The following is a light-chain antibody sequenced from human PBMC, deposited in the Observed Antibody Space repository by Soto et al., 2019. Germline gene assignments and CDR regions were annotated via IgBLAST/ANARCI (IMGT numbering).Light chain of an antibody. CDR1: SSNIGSNF. J-gene: IGLJ3*02. CDR3: GTWDRSLSVVV. Sequence: QSVLTQPPSVSAAPGQTVTMSCSGRSSNIGSNFVAWYQQLPVTAPKLLIYDDTKRPYGIPGRFSASKSGTSATLVITGLQTGDEADYFCGTWDRSLSVVVFGGGTKLTVL. V-gene: IGLV1-51*01. CDR2: DDT.